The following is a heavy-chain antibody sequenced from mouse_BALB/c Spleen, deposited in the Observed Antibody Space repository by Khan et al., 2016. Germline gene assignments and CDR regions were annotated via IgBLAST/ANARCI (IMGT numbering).Heavy chain of an antibody. CDR3: AGERGGYWYFDV. V-gene: IGHV12-3*02. CDR2: ITHSGET. CDR1: GFPITSGYY. J-gene: IGHJ1*01. Sequence: VQLQETGPGLVKPSQSLFLACSITGFPITSGYYWIWIRQSPGKPLEWMGYITHSGETFYNPSLQSPISITRETSKNQFFLQLNSVTTEDTAMDYCAGERGGYWYFDVWGAGTTVTVAS.